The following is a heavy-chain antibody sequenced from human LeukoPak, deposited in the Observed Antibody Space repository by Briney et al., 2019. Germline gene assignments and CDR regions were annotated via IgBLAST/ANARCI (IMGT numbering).Heavy chain of an antibody. V-gene: IGHV3-30*01. CDR2: ISYDGSNK. J-gene: IGHJ4*02. CDR3: ARDRPNTGFGY. Sequence: GGSLRLSCAASGFTFSSYAMHWVRQAPGKGLEWVAVISYDGSNKYYADSVKGRFTISRDNSKNTLYLQMNSLRAEDTAVYYCARDRPNTGFGYWGQGTLVTVSS. D-gene: IGHD1-1*01. CDR1: GFTFSSYA.